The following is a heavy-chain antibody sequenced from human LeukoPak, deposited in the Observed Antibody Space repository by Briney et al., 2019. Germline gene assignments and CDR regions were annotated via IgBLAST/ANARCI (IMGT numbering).Heavy chain of an antibody. Sequence: SETLSLTCTVSGGSVSSGSYYWSWIRQPPGKGLEWIVEVFHSGSTNFNPSLKSRVTISIDKSKNQFSLEVTSVTAADTAIYYCARDLAVAGTNYFDFWGQGVLVTVSS. CDR2: VFHSGST. CDR1: GGSVSSGSYY. CDR3: ARDLAVAGTNYFDF. J-gene: IGHJ4*02. D-gene: IGHD6-19*01. V-gene: IGHV4-61*01.